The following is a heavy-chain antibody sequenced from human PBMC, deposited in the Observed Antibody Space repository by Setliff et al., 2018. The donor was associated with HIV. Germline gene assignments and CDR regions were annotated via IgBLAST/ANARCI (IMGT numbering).Heavy chain of an antibody. CDR3: ARGVVIAAHNWFVP. Sequence: SETLSLTCAVYGGSFSGYYWSWIRQPPGKGLEWIGEINHSGSSNYNPSLKSRVTISVDTSKNQFSLKLSSVTAADTAVYYCARGVVIAAHNWFVPWGQGTLVTVSS. J-gene: IGHJ5*02. D-gene: IGHD2-15*01. V-gene: IGHV4-34*01. CDR2: INHSGSS. CDR1: GGSFSGYY.